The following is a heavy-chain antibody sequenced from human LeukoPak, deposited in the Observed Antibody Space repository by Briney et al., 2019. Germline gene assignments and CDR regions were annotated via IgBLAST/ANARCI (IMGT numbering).Heavy chain of an antibody. CDR3: ARDSGIAVAGTGYYYYYYMDV. D-gene: IGHD6-19*01. CDR1: GFTLSSYA. CDR2: ISSNGGST. J-gene: IGHJ6*03. V-gene: IGHV3-64*01. Sequence: PGGSLRLSCAASGFTLSSYAMHWVRQAPGKGLEYVSAISSNGGSTYYANSVKGRFTISRDNSKNTLYLQMGSLRAEDMAVYYCARDSGIAVAGTGYYYYYYMDVWGKGTTVTVSS.